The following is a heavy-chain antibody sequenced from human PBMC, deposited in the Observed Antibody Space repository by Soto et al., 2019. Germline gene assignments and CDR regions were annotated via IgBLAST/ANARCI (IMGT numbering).Heavy chain of an antibody. Sequence: QVQLVQSGAEVKKPGASVKVSCKASGYTFTSYGISWVRQAPGQGLEWMGWFSAYNGNKNYAQKLQGRVTMTTDTSTSTAYMELRSLRSDDTAAYYCARDLLRGPGRPGIAVAGRSTFDYWGQGTLVTVSS. CDR3: ARDLLRGPGRPGIAVAGRSTFDY. CDR1: GYTFTSYG. V-gene: IGHV1-18*01. CDR2: FSAYNGNK. D-gene: IGHD6-19*01. J-gene: IGHJ4*02.